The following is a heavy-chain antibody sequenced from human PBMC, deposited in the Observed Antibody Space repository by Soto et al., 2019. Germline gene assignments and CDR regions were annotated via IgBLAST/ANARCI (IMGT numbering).Heavy chain of an antibody. J-gene: IGHJ6*02. D-gene: IGHD6-13*01. CDR2: IDPSDSYT. V-gene: IGHV5-10-1*01. Sequence: GESLKISCKGSGYSFTSYWISWVRQMPGKGLEWMGRIDPSDSYTNYSPSFQGHVTISADKSISTAYLQWSSLKASDTDMYYCARHVSFDTGYSSSWYYYGMDVWGQGTTVTVSS. CDR3: ARHVSFDTGYSSSWYYYGMDV. CDR1: GYSFTSYW.